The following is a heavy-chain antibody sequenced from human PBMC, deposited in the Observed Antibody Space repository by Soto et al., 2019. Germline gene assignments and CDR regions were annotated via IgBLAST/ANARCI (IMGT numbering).Heavy chain of an antibody. V-gene: IGHV1-69*12. J-gene: IGHJ1*01. CDR2: IIPIFGTA. D-gene: IGHD2-2*01. CDR3: ARALTQVVQHRPGYFQH. Sequence: QVQLVQSGAEVKKPGSSVKVSCKASGGTFSSYAISWVRQAPGQGREWMGGIIPIFGTANYAQKFKGRVTITADESTSTAAMELSSLRSEDTALYYCARALTQVVQHRPGYFQHWGQGTLVTVSS. CDR1: GGTFSSYA.